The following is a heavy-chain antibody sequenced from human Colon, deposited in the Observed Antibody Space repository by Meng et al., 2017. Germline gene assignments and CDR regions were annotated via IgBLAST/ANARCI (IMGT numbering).Heavy chain of an antibody. J-gene: IGHJ6*02. CDR2: IYTSGST. CDR3: ARDVGATTWGVYYYYYGMDV. CDR1: GGSISSGSYY. V-gene: IGHV4-61*02. D-gene: IGHD1-26*01. Sequence: SETLSLTCTVFGGSISSGSYYWSWIRQPAGKGLEWIGRIYTSGSTNYNPSLKSRVTISVDTSKNQFSLKLSSVTAADTAVYYCARDVGATTWGVYYYYYGMDVWGQGTTVTVSS.